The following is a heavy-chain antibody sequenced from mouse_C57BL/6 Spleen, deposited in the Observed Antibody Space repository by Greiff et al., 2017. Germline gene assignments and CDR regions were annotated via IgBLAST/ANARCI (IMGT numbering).Heavy chain of an antibody. CDR2: IDPRSGNT. J-gene: IGHJ2*01. CDR3: ARGDYYGSRGFDY. CDR1: GYTFTSYG. Sequence: VQLVESGAELARPGASVKLSCKASGYTFTSYGISWVKQRTGQGLEWIGEIDPRSGNTYYNEKFKGKATLTADKSSSTAYMELRSLTSEDSAVYFCARGDYYGSRGFDYWGQGTTLTVSS. V-gene: IGHV1-81*01. D-gene: IGHD1-1*01.